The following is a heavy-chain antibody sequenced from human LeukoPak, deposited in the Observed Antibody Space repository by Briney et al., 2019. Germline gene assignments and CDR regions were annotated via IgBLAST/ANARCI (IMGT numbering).Heavy chain of an antibody. J-gene: IGHJ5*02. CDR1: ADSISSYY. D-gene: IGHD6-13*01. Sequence: PSETLSLTCTVSADSISSYYWNWIRQPPGKGLEWIGSMSYSGTTNYNPSLKSRVTISLDTSKNHFSLKPTSVTAADTAVYYCARRRAQGGSNGHHNWFDPWGQGTLVTVSS. V-gene: IGHV4-59*08. CDR2: MSYSGTT. CDR3: ARRRAQGGSNGHHNWFDP.